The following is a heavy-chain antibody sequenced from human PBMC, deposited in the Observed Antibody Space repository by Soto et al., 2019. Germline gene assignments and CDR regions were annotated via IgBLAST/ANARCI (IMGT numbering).Heavy chain of an antibody. CDR1: GFIFSDYE. CDR2: ISGSGLTI. CDR3: ARGPYRNTYNWFDS. V-gene: IGHV3-48*03. Sequence: GGSLRLSCAASGFIFSDYEINWVRQAPGKGLEWVSSISGSGLTIYYADSVKGRFTISRDNAKNSLYLQMNSLGVEDTAVYYCARGPYRNTYNWFDSWGQGTLVTVSS. D-gene: IGHD5-12*01. J-gene: IGHJ5*02.